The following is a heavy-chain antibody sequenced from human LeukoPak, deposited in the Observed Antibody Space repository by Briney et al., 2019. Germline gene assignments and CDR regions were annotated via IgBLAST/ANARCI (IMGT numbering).Heavy chain of an antibody. CDR2: ISGSGGTT. CDR3: VKSGIAAAGQRGYFDY. J-gene: IGHJ4*02. CDR1: GFTFSTYA. V-gene: IGHV3-23*01. Sequence: GGSLRLSWAASGFTFSTYAMSWVRQAPGKGLEWVSAISGSGGTTYYADSVKGRFTISRDNSKNTLYLQMNSLRAEDTATYYCVKSGIAAAGQRGYFDYWGQGTLVTVSS. D-gene: IGHD6-13*01.